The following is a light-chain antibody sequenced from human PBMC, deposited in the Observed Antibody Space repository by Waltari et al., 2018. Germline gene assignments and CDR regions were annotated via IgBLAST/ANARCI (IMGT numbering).Light chain of an antibody. V-gene: IGKV1-39*01. Sequence: DIQMTQSPSSLSASMGDTVTITCRASQSVSTYLNWYQKKPGKAPNLLIYSASALQSGIPTRFRGSGSGTDFTLTIHSLQREDFATYYYQQSFILPLTFGGGTKVEIK. CDR1: QSVSTY. J-gene: IGKJ4*01. CDR3: QQSFILPLT. CDR2: SAS.